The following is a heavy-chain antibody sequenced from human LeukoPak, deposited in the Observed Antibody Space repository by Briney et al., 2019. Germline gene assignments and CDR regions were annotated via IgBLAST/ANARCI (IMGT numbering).Heavy chain of an antibody. CDR1: GYTFTSYG. Sequence: GASVKVSCKASGYTFTSYGISWVRQAPGQGLEWMGWISAYNGNTNYAQKLQSRVTMTTDTSTSTAYMELRSLRSDDTAVYYCARAYGGNFEYYFDYWGQGTLVTVSS. CDR2: ISAYNGNT. CDR3: ARAYGGNFEYYFDY. D-gene: IGHD4-23*01. J-gene: IGHJ4*02. V-gene: IGHV1-18*01.